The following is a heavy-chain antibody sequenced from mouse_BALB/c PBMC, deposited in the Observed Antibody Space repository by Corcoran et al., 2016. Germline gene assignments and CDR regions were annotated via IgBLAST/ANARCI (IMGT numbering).Heavy chain of an antibody. CDR1: GYTFTNYG. V-gene: IGHV9-1*02. CDR3: AGYYRDGEGMDY. Sequence: QIQLVQSGPELKKPGETVKISCKASGYTFTNYGMNWVKQAPGKGLKWMGWINTYTGEPTYADDFKGRFAFSLETSASTAYFQINNLKNEDMATYVCAGYYRDGEGMDYWGQGTSVTVSS. J-gene: IGHJ4*01. CDR2: INTYTGEP. D-gene: IGHD2-14*01.